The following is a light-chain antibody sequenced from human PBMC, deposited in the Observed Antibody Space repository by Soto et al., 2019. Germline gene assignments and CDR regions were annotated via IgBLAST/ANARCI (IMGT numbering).Light chain of an antibody. J-gene: IGLJ3*02. CDR2: STS. CDR3: LLYYGGAWV. CDR1: TGAVTSFYY. Sequence: QTVVTQEPSLTVSPGRTVTLTCASSTGAVTSFYYPNWFQQKAGQAPRVLIYSTSNKHSWTPARFSGSLLGDKAALTLSGLQPEDEAEYYCLLYYGGAWVFGGGTKLTVL. V-gene: IGLV7-43*01.